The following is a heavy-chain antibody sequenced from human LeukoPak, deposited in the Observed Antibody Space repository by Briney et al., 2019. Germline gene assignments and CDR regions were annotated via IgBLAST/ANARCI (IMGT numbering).Heavy chain of an antibody. J-gene: IGHJ6*03. V-gene: IGHV3-7*01. CDR1: GFTASLYW. Sequence: GGSLRLSCAASGFTASLYWMTWVRQAPGKGLEWVANIKHYGSDKHYVDSVKGRFTISRDNAKNSVYLQMSSLRAEDTAAYYCARLSVYSSTWLAYYMDVWGKGTTVTVSS. CDR2: IKHYGSDK. D-gene: IGHD6-13*01. CDR3: ARLSVYSSTWLAYYMDV.